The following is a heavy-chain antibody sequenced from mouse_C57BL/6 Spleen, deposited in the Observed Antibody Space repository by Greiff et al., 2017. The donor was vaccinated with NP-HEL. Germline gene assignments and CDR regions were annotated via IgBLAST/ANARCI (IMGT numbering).Heavy chain of an antibody. CDR1: GYTFTSYW. V-gene: IGHV1-52*01. CDR3: ARGVYYGSPLYAMDY. D-gene: IGHD1-1*01. CDR2: IDPSDSET. J-gene: IGHJ4*01. Sequence: QVQLQQPGAELVRPGSSVKLSCKASGYTFTSYWMHWVKQRPIQGLEWIGNIDPSDSETHYNQKFKDKATLTVDKSSSTAYMQLSSLTSEDSAVYYCARGVYYGSPLYAMDYWGQGTSVTVSS.